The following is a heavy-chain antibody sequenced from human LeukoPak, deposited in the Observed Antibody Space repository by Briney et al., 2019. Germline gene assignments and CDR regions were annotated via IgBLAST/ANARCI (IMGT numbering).Heavy chain of an antibody. CDR3: AAEGQRLLGY. V-gene: IGHV1-24*01. J-gene: IGHJ4*02. Sequence: ASVKVCCKVYGDTLTELSTDWVRQAPGKGLEWMGGFDPEHGEAIYAQTFQGRITMTEDTSTDTAYIELSSLTSDDTAVYYCAAEGQRLLGYWGQGTLVTVSS. D-gene: IGHD3-10*01. CDR1: GDTLTELS. CDR2: FDPEHGEA.